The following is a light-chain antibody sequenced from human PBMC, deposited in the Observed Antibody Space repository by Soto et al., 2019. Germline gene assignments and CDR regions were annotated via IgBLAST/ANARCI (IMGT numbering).Light chain of an antibody. Sequence: DIQMTQSPSSLSASVGDRVTITCRASQSISSSLNWYQKKPGKAPNLLIYKASRLESGVPSRVSGSGSETEFTLTISGLQPGDSATYYCQQYNSYSPTFGQGTKVEVK. J-gene: IGKJ1*01. V-gene: IGKV1-5*03. CDR2: KAS. CDR3: QQYNSYSPT. CDR1: QSISSS.